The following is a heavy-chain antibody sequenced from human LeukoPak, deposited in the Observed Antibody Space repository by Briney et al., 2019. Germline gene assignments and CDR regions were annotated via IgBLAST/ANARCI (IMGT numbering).Heavy chain of an antibody. CDR1: GYTFTSYY. J-gene: IGHJ5*02. D-gene: IGHD3-3*01. Sequence: ASVKVSCKASGYTFTSYYMHWVRQAPGQGLEWMGIINPSGGSTSYAQKFQGRVTMTRDTSTSTVYMELSSLRSEDTAVYYCARAVGRSITIFGVVIRREWFDPWGQGTLVTVSS. CDR3: ARAVGRSITIFGVVIRREWFDP. CDR2: INPSGGST. V-gene: IGHV1-46*01.